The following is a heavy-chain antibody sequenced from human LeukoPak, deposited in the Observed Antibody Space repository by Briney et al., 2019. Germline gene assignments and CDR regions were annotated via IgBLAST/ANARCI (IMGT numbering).Heavy chain of an antibody. CDR1: GFAFSSYW. CDR2: IKPDGSGK. J-gene: IGHJ4*02. CDR3: SSHSAVLDLDC. D-gene: IGHD6-19*01. Sequence: GGSLRLSCAASGFAFSSYWMTWVRQAPGKGLEWVANIKPDGSGKNYVDSVKGRFTISRDNAKNSLYLQMKGLRVEDTAVYYCSSHSAVLDLDCWGQGTLVTVSS. V-gene: IGHV3-7*01.